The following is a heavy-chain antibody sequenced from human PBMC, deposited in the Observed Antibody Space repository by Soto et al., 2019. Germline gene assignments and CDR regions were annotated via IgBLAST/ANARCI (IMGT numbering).Heavy chain of an antibody. D-gene: IGHD3-22*01. CDR2: IYYSGST. V-gene: IGHV4-39*01. CDR1: GGSISSSSYY. CDR3: MLGSGWKDFDY. Sequence: SETLSLTCTVSGGSISSSSYYWGWIRQPPGKGLEWIGSIYYSGSTYYNPSLKSRVTISVDTSKNQFSLKLSSVTAADTAVYYCMLGSGWKDFDYWGQGTLVTVSA. J-gene: IGHJ4*02.